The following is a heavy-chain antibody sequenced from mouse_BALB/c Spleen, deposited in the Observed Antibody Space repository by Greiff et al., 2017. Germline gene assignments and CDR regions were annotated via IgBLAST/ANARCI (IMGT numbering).Heavy chain of an antibody. Sequence: VKLQESGPELVRPGVSVKISCKGSGYTFTDYAMHWVKQSHAKSLEWIGVISTYYGDASYNQKFKGKATMTVDKSSSTAYMELARLTSEDSAIYYCARGGLRYFDYWGQGTTLTVSS. CDR3: ARGGLRYFDY. V-gene: IGHV1-67*01. CDR1: GYTFTDYA. CDR2: ISTYYGDA. J-gene: IGHJ2*01. D-gene: IGHD2-4*01.